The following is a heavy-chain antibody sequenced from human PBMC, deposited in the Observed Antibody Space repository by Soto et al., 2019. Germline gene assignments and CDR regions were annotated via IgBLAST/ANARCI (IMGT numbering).Heavy chain of an antibody. Sequence: PGGSLRLSCAASGFTFSSYSMNWVRQAPGKGLEWVSSISSSSSYIYYADSVKGRFTISRDNAKNSLYLQMNSLRAEDTAVYYCASYSGYDPDSWAADTWGQGTLVTVSS. CDR1: GFTFSSYS. D-gene: IGHD5-12*01. CDR2: ISSSSSYI. J-gene: IGHJ5*02. CDR3: ASYSGYDPDSWAADT. V-gene: IGHV3-21*01.